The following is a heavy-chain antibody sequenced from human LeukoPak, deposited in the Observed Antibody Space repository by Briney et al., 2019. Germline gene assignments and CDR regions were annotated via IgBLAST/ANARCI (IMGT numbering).Heavy chain of an antibody. CDR2: IYYSGST. Sequence: PSETLSLTCTVSGGSISSGDYYWSWIRQPPGKGLEWIGYIYYSGSTYFNPSLKSRVTISVDTSKNQFSLKLSSVTAADTAVYYCAGTGWDGDLTFDYWGQGTLVTVSS. CDR1: GGSISSGDYY. D-gene: IGHD4-17*01. CDR3: AGTGWDGDLTFDY. V-gene: IGHV4-30-4*01. J-gene: IGHJ4*02.